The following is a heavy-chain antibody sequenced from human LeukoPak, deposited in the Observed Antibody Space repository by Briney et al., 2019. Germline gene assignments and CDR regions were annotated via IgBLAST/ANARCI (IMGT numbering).Heavy chain of an antibody. CDR1: GGSISSSSYY. CDR3: ARAPPSHCHDY. Sequence: SETLSLTCTVSGGSISSSSYYWGWIRQPPGKGLEWIGSIYYSGSTYYNPSLKSRVTISVDTSKNQFSLKLSSVTAADTAVYYCARAPPSHCHDYWGQGTLVTVSS. CDR2: IYYSGST. D-gene: IGHD2-2*01. J-gene: IGHJ4*02. V-gene: IGHV4-39*07.